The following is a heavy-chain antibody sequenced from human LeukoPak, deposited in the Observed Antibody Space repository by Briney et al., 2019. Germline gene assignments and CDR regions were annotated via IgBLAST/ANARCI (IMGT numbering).Heavy chain of an antibody. CDR2: ISSSGSNI. J-gene: IGHJ5*02. CDR1: GFTFSDYY. Sequence: GGSLRLSCAASGFTFSDYYMSWIRQAPGKGMEWVSYISSSGSNIYYADSVKGRFTISRDNAKNSLYLQMNSLRAEDTAVYYCARGKYSSSWMDWFDHWGQGTLVTVSS. D-gene: IGHD6-13*01. CDR3: ARGKYSSSWMDWFDH. V-gene: IGHV3-11*04.